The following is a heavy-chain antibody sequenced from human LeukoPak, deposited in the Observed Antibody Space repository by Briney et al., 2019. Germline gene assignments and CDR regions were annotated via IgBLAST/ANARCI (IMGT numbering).Heavy chain of an antibody. J-gene: IGHJ1*01. CDR1: GYTFTTYD. CDR2: INPNSGNT. D-gene: IGHD1-1*01. V-gene: IGHV1-8*03. CDR3: ARGPPTAQYFQH. Sequence: ASVKVSCKASGYTFTTYDINWVRQATGQGLEWMGWINPNSGNTGYAQKFQGRVTITRNSSITTVYMELSSLRSEDTAVYYCARGPPTAQYFQHWGQGTLVTVSS.